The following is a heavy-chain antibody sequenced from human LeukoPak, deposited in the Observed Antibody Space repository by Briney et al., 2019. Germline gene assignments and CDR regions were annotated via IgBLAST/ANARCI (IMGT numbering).Heavy chain of an antibody. CDR1: GGSISSYY. J-gene: IGHJ4*02. CDR3: ARAGYSYGTGYYFDY. Sequence: ASETLSLICTVSGGSISSYYWSWIRLPPGKGLEWIGYIYYTGATYYNPSLKSRVTISLDTSKNQFSLKLSSVTAADAAVYYCARAGYSYGTGYYFDYWGQGALVTVSS. V-gene: IGHV4-59*01. CDR2: IYYTGAT. D-gene: IGHD5-18*01.